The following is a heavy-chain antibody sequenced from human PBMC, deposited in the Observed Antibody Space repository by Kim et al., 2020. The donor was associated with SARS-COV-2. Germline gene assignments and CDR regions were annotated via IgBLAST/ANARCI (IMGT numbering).Heavy chain of an antibody. CDR3: AKFYSGSYRCFDP. V-gene: IGHV3-23*01. CDR1: GFTFSNYA. Sequence: GGSLRLSCAASGFTFSNYAMSWVRQAPGKGLEWVSHISNTGGSTYYADSVKGRFTISRDNSKNTLYLQMNSLRAEDTAVYYCAKFYSGSYRCFDPWGQGTLVTVSS. CDR2: ISNTGGST. D-gene: IGHD3-10*01. J-gene: IGHJ5*02.